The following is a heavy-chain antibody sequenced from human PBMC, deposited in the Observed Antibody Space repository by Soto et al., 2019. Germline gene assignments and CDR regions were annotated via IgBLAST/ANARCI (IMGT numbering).Heavy chain of an antibody. CDR3: ASLLVSAIRQDFQH. Sequence: GGSLRLSCAASGFTFSDYYMGWIRQAPGKGLEWVSYINSTSSYTDYADSVKGRFTISRDNAKNSLFLLMNSLRAEDTAVYYCASLLVSAIRQDFQHWGQGTLVTVSS. J-gene: IGHJ1*01. CDR2: INSTSSYT. CDR1: GFTFSDYY. V-gene: IGHV3-11*06. D-gene: IGHD2-21*01.